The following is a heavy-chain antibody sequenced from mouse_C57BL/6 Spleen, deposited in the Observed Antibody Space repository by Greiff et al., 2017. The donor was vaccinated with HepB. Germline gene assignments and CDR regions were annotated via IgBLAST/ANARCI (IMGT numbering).Heavy chain of an antibody. CDR2: IYPGSGST. CDR1: GYTFTSYW. V-gene: IGHV1-55*01. J-gene: IGHJ3*01. Sequence: QVQLKQPGAELVKPGASVKMSCKASGYTFTSYWITWVKQRPGQGLEWIGDIYPGSGSTNYNEKFKSKATLTVDTSSSTAYMQLSSLTSEDSAVYYCARRPMITRWFAYWGQGTLVTVSA. D-gene: IGHD2-4*01. CDR3: ARRPMITRWFAY.